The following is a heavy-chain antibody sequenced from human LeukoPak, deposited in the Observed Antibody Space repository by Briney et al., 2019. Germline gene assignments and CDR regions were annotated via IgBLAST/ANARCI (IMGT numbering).Heavy chain of an antibody. CDR3: AGYYGGYS. D-gene: IGHD4-23*01. CDR2: ISHEGSNK. V-gene: IGHV3-30*01. Sequence: GGSLRLSCAASGFTYSSYAMHGVRQAPGKGLEWVAVISHEGSNKYYADSVKGRFTISRDNSKNTLYLQMNSMRAEDTAVYYCAGYYGGYSWGQGTLVTVSS. J-gene: IGHJ1*01. CDR1: GFTYSSYA.